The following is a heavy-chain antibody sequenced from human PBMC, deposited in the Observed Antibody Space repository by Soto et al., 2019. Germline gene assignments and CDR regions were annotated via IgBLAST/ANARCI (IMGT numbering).Heavy chain of an antibody. CDR3: ARDGPCYYASRMDV. J-gene: IGHJ6*02. CDR1: GIPVSSNY. CDR2: LHSGGDT. Sequence: EVQLVESGGGLVQPGGSLRLSCVASGIPVSSNYMTWVRQAPGKGLEWVSVLHSGGDTYYANSVKGRFTISRHDSTNTLFLQMNSLTAEDTAVYYCARDGPCYYASRMDVWGQGTTVTVSS. V-gene: IGHV3-53*04. D-gene: IGHD3-10*01.